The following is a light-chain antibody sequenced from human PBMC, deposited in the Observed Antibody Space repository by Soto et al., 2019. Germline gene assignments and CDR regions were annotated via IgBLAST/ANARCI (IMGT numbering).Light chain of an antibody. J-gene: IGKJ1*01. CDR2: DGS. CDR3: LQYNSYPRT. CDR1: QYVSRSY. V-gene: IGKV3-20*01. Sequence: EIVLTQSPGTLSLSPGERATLSCRASQYVSRSYLAWYQQKPGQAPRLLMYDGSRRAAGIPDRFSGSWSGTDFVLTISRLEPEDFATYYCLQYNSYPRTFGQGTKVELK.